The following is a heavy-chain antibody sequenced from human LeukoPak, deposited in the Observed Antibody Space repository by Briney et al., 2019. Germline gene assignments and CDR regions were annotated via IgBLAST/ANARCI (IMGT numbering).Heavy chain of an antibody. CDR2: ISGSGGST. Sequence: GGSLRLSCSASGFTFSNYAVHWVRQAPGKGLEWVSSISGSGGSTYYADSVKGRFTISRDNSKNTLYLQMNSLRGEDTAVYYCAKDREGTIADYFDYWGQGTLVTVSS. D-gene: IGHD1-7*01. CDR3: AKDREGTIADYFDY. CDR1: GFTFSNYA. J-gene: IGHJ4*02. V-gene: IGHV3-23*01.